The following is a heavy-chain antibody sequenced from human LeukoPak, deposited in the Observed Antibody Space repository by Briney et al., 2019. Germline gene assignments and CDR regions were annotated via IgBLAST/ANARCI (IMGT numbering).Heavy chain of an antibody. CDR3: ARGSGWYYY. J-gene: IGHJ4*02. Sequence: KPSETLSLTCTVSGGSISSYYWSRIRQPPGKGLEWIGYIYYSGSTNYNPSLKSRVTISVDTSKNQFSLKLSSVTAADTAVYYCARGSGWYYYWGQGTLVTVSS. CDR1: GGSISSYY. V-gene: IGHV4-59*01. D-gene: IGHD6-19*01. CDR2: IYYSGST.